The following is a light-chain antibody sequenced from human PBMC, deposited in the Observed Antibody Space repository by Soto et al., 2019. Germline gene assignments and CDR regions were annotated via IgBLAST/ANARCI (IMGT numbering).Light chain of an antibody. V-gene: IGKV3D-15*01. CDR2: AAS. Sequence: EIVLAQSPATLSLSPGEIATLSCSASQSVSIYLAWYQQKPGQAPRLLIYAASTRATGIPARFIGNGSGTEFTLTISSLQSEDFAVYYCQQYNNWWTFGQGTKVDIK. CDR3: QQYNNWWT. CDR1: QSVSIY. J-gene: IGKJ1*01.